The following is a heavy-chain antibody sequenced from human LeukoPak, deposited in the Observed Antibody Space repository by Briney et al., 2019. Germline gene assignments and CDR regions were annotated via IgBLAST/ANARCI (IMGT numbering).Heavy chain of an antibody. CDR2: IGVHTVST. D-gene: IGHD4-17*01. J-gene: IGHJ4*02. Sequence: ASVKVSCKASGYTFSNNGISWVRQAPGQGLEWMGWIGVHTVSTNSAQKFQGRVTMTTDTSTSTAYMELRSLRSDDTAVYYCAIDYGDYCDYWGQGTLVTVSS. CDR3: AIDYGDYCDY. CDR1: GYTFSNNG. V-gene: IGHV1-18*01.